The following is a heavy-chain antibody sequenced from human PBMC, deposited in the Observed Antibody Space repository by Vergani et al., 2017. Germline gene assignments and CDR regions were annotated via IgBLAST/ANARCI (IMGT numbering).Heavy chain of an antibody. CDR3: ARGSYGSGSYYGYYYYYMDV. V-gene: IGHV3-53*04. D-gene: IGHD3-10*01. J-gene: IGHJ6*03. CDR2: IYSGGST. Sequence: EVQLVESGGGLVQPGGSLRLSCAASGFTVSSNYMSWVRQAPGKGLEWVSVIYSGGSTYYADSVKGRFTISRHNSKNTLYLQMNSLRAEDTAVYYCARGSYGSGSYYGYYYYYMDVWGKGTTVTVSS. CDR1: GFTVSSNY.